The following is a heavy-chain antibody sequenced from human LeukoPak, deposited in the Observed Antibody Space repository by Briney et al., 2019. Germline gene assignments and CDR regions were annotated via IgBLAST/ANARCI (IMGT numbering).Heavy chain of an antibody. CDR3: ARKSYNASWYTDY. Sequence: GGSLRLSRAASGFNFSDHYMSWIRQAPGKGLEWVSYISSRSSVIKYGDSVRGRFTISRDSAKNSLYLQMNSLRAEDTAVYYCARKSYNASWYTDYWGQGTLVSVSS. CDR2: ISSRSSVI. J-gene: IGHJ4*02. CDR1: GFNFSDHY. D-gene: IGHD6-13*01. V-gene: IGHV3-11*01.